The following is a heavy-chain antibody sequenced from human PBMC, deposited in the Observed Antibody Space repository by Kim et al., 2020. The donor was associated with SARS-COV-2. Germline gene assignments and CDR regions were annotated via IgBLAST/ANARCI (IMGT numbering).Heavy chain of an antibody. CDR3: AKGSRFNPYIAVAGNSFDP. J-gene: IGHJ5*02. V-gene: IGHV3-23*01. CDR2: ISGSGGST. D-gene: IGHD6-19*01. Sequence: GGSLRLSCAASGFTFSSYAMSWVRQAPGKGLEWVSAISGSGGSTYYADSVKGRFTISRDNSKNTLYLQMNSLRAEDTAVYYCAKGSRFNPYIAVAGNSFDPWGQGTLVTVSS. CDR1: GFTFSSYA.